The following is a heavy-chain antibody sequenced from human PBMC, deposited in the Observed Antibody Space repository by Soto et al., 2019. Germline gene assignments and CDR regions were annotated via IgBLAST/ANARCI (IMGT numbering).Heavy chain of an antibody. J-gene: IGHJ6*02. CDR3: AASAPPATNYYYAMDV. V-gene: IGHV4-61*01. Sequence: PSETLSLTCTVSGGSVSSGSFYWSWIRRPPGKGLEWIGYFYDSGSTNYNPSLRSRVTMSVDTSKNQFSLKLSSVAAADTAVYYCAASAPPATNYYYAMDVWRQGTTVTISS. CDR1: GGSVSSGSFY. D-gene: IGHD5-12*01. CDR2: FYDSGST.